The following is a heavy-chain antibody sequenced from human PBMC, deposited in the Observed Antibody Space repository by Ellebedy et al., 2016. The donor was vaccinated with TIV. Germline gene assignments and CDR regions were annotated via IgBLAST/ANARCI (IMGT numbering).Heavy chain of an antibody. V-gene: IGHV3-9*01. CDR2: ISWNSGSI. CDR3: AKDIGATVTHLSRRYYYYGMDV. D-gene: IGHD4-17*01. CDR1: GFTFDDYA. Sequence: GGSLRLSXAASGFTFDDYAMHWFRQAPGKGLEWVSGISWNSGSIGYADSVKGRFTISRDNAKNSLYLQMNSLRAEDTALYYCAKDIGATVTHLSRRYYYYGMDVWGQGTTVTVSS. J-gene: IGHJ6*02.